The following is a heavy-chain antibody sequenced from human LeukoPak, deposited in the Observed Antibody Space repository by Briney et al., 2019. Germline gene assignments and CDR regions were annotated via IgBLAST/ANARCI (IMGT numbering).Heavy chain of an antibody. CDR2: INPSGGST. CDR3: ARDGSRFDGYYYYGMDV. CDR1: GYTFTSYY. V-gene: IGHV1-46*01. J-gene: IGHJ6*02. Sequence: GASVKVSCKASGYTFTSYYMHWVRQAPGQGLEWMGIINPSGGSTSYAQKFQGRVTMTRDTSTSTVYMELSSLRSEDTAVYYCARDGSRFDGYYYYGMDVWGQGTTVTVSS. D-gene: IGHD5-12*01.